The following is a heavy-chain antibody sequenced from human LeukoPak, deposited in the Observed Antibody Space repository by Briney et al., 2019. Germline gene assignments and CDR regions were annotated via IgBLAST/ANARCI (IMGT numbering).Heavy chain of an antibody. Sequence: GASVKVSCKASGYTFTGYYMHWVRQAPGQGLEWMGWINPNSGGTNYAQKFQGRVTMTRDTSISTAYMELSRLRSDDTAVYYSARVGDCSSTSCAGSAFDIWGQGTMVTVSS. CDR1: GYTFTGYY. V-gene: IGHV1-2*02. J-gene: IGHJ3*02. CDR2: INPNSGGT. CDR3: ARVGDCSSTSCAGSAFDI. D-gene: IGHD2-2*01.